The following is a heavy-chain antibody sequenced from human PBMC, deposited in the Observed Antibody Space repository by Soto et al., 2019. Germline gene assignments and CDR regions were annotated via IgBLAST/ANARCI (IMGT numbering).Heavy chain of an antibody. J-gene: IGHJ4*02. CDR3: ARPANTGADHFDL. CDR1: GYTFTIYW. D-gene: IGHD3-10*01. CDR2: IHPSDSDT. V-gene: IGHV5-51*01. Sequence: GESLKISCQVSGYTFTIYWIGWVRQMPGKGLEWMGIIHPSDSDTRYSPSFQGQVTISADQSINTAYLQWDSLKASDTAIYYCARPANTGADHFDLWGQGXPFTVYS.